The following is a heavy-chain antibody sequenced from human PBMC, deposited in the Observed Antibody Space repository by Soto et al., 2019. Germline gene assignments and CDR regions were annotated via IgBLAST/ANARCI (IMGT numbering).Heavy chain of an antibody. J-gene: IGHJ6*02. CDR2: IIPIFGTA. CDR3: ARDSSAALEWYYYGMDV. D-gene: IGHD2-15*01. Sequence: QVQLVQSGAEVKKPGSSVKVSCKASGGTFSSYAISWVRQAPGQGLEWMGGIIPIFGTANYAQKFQCRVTITADKSTSTAYMELSSLRSEDTAVYYCARDSSAALEWYYYGMDVWGQGTTVTVSS. CDR1: GGTFSSYA. V-gene: IGHV1-69*06.